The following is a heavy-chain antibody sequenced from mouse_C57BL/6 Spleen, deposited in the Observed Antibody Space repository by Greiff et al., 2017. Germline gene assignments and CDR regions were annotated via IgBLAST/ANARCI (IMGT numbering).Heavy chain of an antibody. D-gene: IGHD1-1*01. V-gene: IGHV1-55*01. J-gene: IGHJ3*01. CDR2: IYPGSGST. Sequence: QVQLQQPGAELAKPGASVKMSCKASGYTFTSYWITWVKQRPGQGLEWIGDIYPGSGSTNYNEKFKSKATLTVDTSSSTAYMQLSSLTSEDSAVYYCARHYYGSSYFAYWGQGTLVTVSA. CDR1: GYTFTSYW. CDR3: ARHYYGSSYFAY.